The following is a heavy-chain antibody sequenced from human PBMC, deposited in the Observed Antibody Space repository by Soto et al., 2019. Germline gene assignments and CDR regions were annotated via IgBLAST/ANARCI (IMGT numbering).Heavy chain of an antibody. D-gene: IGHD3-9*01. V-gene: IGHV3-30-3*01. CDR2: ISFDGNII. J-gene: IGHJ4*02. CDR3: ARTFDTITYYFDY. CDR1: EFSFSSYA. Sequence: VGSLRLSCAASEFSFSSYAMHWIRQAPGKGLEWVAVISFDGNIIHYADSVKGRFIISRDNSKNTLYLQMHSLSGEDTAVYYCARTFDTITYYFDYWGQGTLVTVSS.